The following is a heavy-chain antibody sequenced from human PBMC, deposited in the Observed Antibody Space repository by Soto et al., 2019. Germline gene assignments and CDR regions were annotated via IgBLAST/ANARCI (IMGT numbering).Heavy chain of an antibody. CDR2: INPNTGGT. J-gene: IGHJ4*02. Sequence: QVHLVQSGTEVRQPGASVRVSCKASGYTFTDYYLHWVRQAPGQGPEWMGWINPNTGGTDYAQKFRDWVTMTTDTSINTAYMDLSRLKSHDTAVYYCANGGHYDSPHYADSWGQGTLVTVSS. D-gene: IGHD3-22*01. CDR1: GYTFTDYY. V-gene: IGHV1-2*04. CDR3: ANGGHYDSPHYADS.